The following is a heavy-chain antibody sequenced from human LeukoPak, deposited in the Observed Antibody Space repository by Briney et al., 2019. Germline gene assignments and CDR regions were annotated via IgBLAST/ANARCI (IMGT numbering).Heavy chain of an antibody. Sequence: SETLSLTCTVSGGSISSGGYSWSWIRQHPGKGLEWIGYIYYSGSTNYNPSLKSRVTISVDTSKNQFSLKLSSVTAADTAVYYCARAPLGPTPTDYWGQGTLVTVSS. CDR1: GGSISSGGYS. J-gene: IGHJ4*02. V-gene: IGHV4-31*03. CDR3: ARAPLGPTPTDY. CDR2: IYYSGST.